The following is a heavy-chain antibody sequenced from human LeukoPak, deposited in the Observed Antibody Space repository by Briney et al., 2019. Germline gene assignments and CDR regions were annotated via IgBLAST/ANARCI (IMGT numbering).Heavy chain of an antibody. V-gene: IGHV4-59*08. CDR3: ARHSPLNFLDY. CDR1: GGSINSHY. CDR2: IHYSGST. D-gene: IGHD1-20*01. J-gene: IGHJ4*02. Sequence: SETLSLTCSVSGGSINSHYWSWIRQPPGKGLEWIGYIHYSGSTLYNPALESRAAISRDTSKNHISLMLTSVTAADTAFYFRARHSPLNFLDYWGRGTLVTVSS.